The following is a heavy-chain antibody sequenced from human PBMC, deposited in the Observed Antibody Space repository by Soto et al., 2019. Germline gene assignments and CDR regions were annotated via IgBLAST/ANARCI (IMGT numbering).Heavy chain of an antibody. CDR3: ATDKGDSYGYGNY. D-gene: IGHD5-18*01. V-gene: IGHV1-58*01. CDR1: GFTFSTSA. CDR2: IVVGSGNT. Sequence: SVQVSCKASGFTFSTSAVQWVRQARGQRLEWIGWIVVGSGNTNYAQKFQERVTITRDMSTTTAYMELSSLRSVDTAVYYCATDKGDSYGYGNYWGQGTLVTVSS. J-gene: IGHJ4*02.